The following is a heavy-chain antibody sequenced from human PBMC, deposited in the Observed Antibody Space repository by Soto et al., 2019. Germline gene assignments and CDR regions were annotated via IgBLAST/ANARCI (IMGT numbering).Heavy chain of an antibody. CDR3: ARGRGYYYDSSGFNWFDP. J-gene: IGHJ5*02. CDR2: IFSSGST. Sequence: PSETLSLTCTVSGGSISGGDYYWSWVRHPPGKGLEWIAYIFSSGSTYYNPSLKSRITMSVDTSKNQFSLKVISVTAADTAMYYCARGRGYYYDSSGFNWFDPWGQGTLVTVSS. V-gene: IGHV4-30-4*01. D-gene: IGHD3-22*01. CDR1: GGSISGGDYY.